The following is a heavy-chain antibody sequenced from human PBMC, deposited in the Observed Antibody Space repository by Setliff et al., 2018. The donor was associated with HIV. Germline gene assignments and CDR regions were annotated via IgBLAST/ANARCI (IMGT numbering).Heavy chain of an antibody. Sequence: SETLSLTCTVSGGPISDSRYYWGWIRQPPGKGLEWIGNIYYSGSTYYNPSLKSRVTISVDTSKNQFSLKLSSVTAADTAVYYCARPVEMANREFDYWGQGTLVTVSS. CDR1: GGPISDSRYY. D-gene: IGHD1-26*01. V-gene: IGHV4-39*01. J-gene: IGHJ4*02. CDR2: IYYSGST. CDR3: ARPVEMANREFDY.